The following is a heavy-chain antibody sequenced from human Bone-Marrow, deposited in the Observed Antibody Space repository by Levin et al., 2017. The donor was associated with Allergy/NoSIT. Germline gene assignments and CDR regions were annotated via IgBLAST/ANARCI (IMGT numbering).Heavy chain of an antibody. CDR3: AKARVPGCYFYYGMDV. Sequence: GESLKISCAASGITFTSYAMNWVRQAPGKGLEWVSGISSYADDTYYADSVKGRFTISRDNSQNTLYLQMNSLGGDDTAVYYCAKARVPGCYFYYGMDVWGQGTTVTVSS. J-gene: IGHJ6*02. CDR2: ISSYADDT. V-gene: IGHV3-23*01. CDR1: GITFTSYA. D-gene: IGHD3-10*01.